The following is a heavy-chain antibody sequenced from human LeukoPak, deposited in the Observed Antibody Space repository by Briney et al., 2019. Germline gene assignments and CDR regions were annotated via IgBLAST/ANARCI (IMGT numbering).Heavy chain of an antibody. V-gene: IGHV3-7*01. CDR2: IKQDGSEK. Sequence: GGSLRLSCAASGFTFSSYLMSWIRQAPGKGLEWVANIKQDGSEKYYVDSVKGRFTISRDNAKNSLYLQMNSLRAEDTAVYYCVRDPGVWYSSSWFEDDFWGHGTLVTVSS. J-gene: IGHJ4*01. CDR1: GFTFSSYL. D-gene: IGHD6-13*01. CDR3: VRDPGVWYSSSWFEDDF.